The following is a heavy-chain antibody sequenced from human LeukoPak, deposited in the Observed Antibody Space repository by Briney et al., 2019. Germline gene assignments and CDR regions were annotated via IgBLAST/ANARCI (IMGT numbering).Heavy chain of an antibody. V-gene: IGHV1-2*02. D-gene: IGHD3-10*01. CDR2: VNPNSGGT. CDR1: GYTFTGHY. J-gene: IGHJ4*02. CDR3: ARVLSWRGRRDYYFDY. Sequence: ASVKVSCKPSGYTFTGHYIHWVRQAPGQGLEWMGWVNPNSGGTNYAQKFQGRVTMTSDTSVSTGYMELSSLTSDDTAVYYCARVLSWRGRRDYYFDYWGQGTLVTVSS.